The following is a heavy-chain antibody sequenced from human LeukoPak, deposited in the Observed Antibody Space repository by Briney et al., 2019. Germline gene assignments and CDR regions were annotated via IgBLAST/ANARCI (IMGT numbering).Heavy chain of an antibody. CDR2: IIPIFGTA. CDR1: GGTFSSYA. Sequence: GSSVKVSCKASGGTFSSYAISWVRQAPGQGLEWMGGIIPIFGTANYAQKFQGRVTITADESTSTAYMELSSLRSEDTAVYYCASAKRRDTAMVVLDYWGQGTLVTVSS. J-gene: IGHJ4*02. D-gene: IGHD5-18*01. CDR3: ASAKRRDTAMVVLDY. V-gene: IGHV1-69*01.